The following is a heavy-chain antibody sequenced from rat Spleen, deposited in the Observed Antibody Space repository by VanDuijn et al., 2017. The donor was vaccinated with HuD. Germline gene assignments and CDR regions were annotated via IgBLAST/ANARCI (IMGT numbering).Heavy chain of an antibody. J-gene: IGHJ2*01. CDR1: GFTFSNYY. D-gene: IGHD1-9*01. V-gene: IGHV5S23*01. CDR3: ARRHYGYTDYFDY. CDR2: ISAGGDT. Sequence: EVQLVESGGGLVQPERSLKLSCAASGFTFSNYYMAWVRQAPTKGLEWVAYISAGGDTYFPDSVKGRFTISRDNAKSTLYLQMDSLRSEDTATYYCARRHYGYTDYFDYWGQGVMVTVSS.